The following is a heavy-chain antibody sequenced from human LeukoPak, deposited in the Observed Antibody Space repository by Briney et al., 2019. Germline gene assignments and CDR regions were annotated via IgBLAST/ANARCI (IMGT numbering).Heavy chain of an antibody. CDR3: ARSYYDYVWGSYRYVSPHFDY. J-gene: IGHJ4*02. Sequence: SETLSLTCTVSGGSIGSGDYYWSWIRQPPGKGLEWIGYIYYSGSTYYNPSLKSRVTISVDTSKNQFSLKLSSVTAADTAVYYCARSYYDYVWGSYRYVSPHFDYWGQGTLVTVSS. CDR2: IYYSGST. D-gene: IGHD3-16*02. CDR1: GGSIGSGDYY. V-gene: IGHV4-30-4*08.